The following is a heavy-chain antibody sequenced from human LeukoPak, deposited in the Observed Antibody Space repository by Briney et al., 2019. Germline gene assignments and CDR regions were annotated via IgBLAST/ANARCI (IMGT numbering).Heavy chain of an antibody. J-gene: IGHJ4*02. CDR3: VRDVGAVRGEVYFDY. D-gene: IGHD3-16*01. Sequence: GGSLRLSCAASGFTVSSKYMSWVRQAPGKGLEWVSVIYSGGSTHYADSVKGRFTISRDNTKNLLYLEMNSLRAEDTAMYYCVRDVGAVRGEVYFDYWGQGTLVTVSS. CDR1: GFTVSSKY. CDR2: IYSGGST. V-gene: IGHV3-66*01.